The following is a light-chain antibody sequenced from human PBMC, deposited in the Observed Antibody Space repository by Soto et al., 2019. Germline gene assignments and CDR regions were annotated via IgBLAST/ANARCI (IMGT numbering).Light chain of an antibody. Sequence: QSALTQPASVSGSPGQSITISCTGTSSDVGGYNYVSWYQQHRGKAPKLMIYDVSNRPSGVSNRFSGSKSGNTASLTISGLQAEDEADYYCSSYTSSSTLVVFGGGTKLTV. CDR1: SSDVGGYNY. V-gene: IGLV2-14*01. CDR3: SSYTSSSTLVV. CDR2: DVS. J-gene: IGLJ2*01.